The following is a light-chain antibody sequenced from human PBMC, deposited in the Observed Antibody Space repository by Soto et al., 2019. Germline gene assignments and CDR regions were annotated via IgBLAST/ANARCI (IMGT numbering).Light chain of an antibody. J-gene: IGKJ4*01. V-gene: IGKV3-11*01. CDR1: QSISTY. CDR2: DAS. CDR3: QQYNSWPLT. Sequence: EIVLTQSTATLSLSPVARAPLSCRASQSISTYLAWYQQKPGQAPRLLIYDASNRATGIPARISGSGSGTEFTLTISSLQSEDFAVYYCQQYNSWPLTFGGGTKVDIK.